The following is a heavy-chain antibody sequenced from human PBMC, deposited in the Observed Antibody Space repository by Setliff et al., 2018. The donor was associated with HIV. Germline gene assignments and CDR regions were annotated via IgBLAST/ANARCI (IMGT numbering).Heavy chain of an antibody. CDR2: IRYDGSQK. V-gene: IGHV3-30*02. D-gene: IGHD1-1*01. CDR3: ARETRPGLTRSGFDY. CDR1: VFTFNNYG. J-gene: IGHJ4*02. Sequence: PGGSLRLSCAASVFTFNNYGMNWVRQAPGKGLEWVAFIRYDGSQKYYVDSVKGRFTISRDNAKNSLYLQMNSLRAEDTAVYYCARETRPGLTRSGFDYWGQGTLVTVSS.